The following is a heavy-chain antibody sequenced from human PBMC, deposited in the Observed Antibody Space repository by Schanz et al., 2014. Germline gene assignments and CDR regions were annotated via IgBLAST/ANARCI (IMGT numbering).Heavy chain of an antibody. CDR3: ARERDALDI. J-gene: IGHJ3*02. CDR1: DGSIISYY. CDR2: IYYRGST. Sequence: QVQLQESGPGLVKPSENLSLTCTVSDGSIISYYLTWIRQPPGKGLEWIGYIYYRGSTYYNPSLKSRVTISTDMSRNQFSLRLKSVTAADTALYYCARERDALDIWGQGTMVIVSS. V-gene: IGHV4-59*06.